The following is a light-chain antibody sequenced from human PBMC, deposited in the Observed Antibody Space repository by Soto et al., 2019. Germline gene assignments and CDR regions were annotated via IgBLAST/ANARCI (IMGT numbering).Light chain of an antibody. V-gene: IGKV3-20*01. Sequence: SLLTHSPGTLSLSPGERVTLSCRASQSVSSSYLAWYQQKPGQAPRLLIYGAFSRATGIPDRFSGSGSGTDFTLTISRLEPEDSAVYYCQQYGSSPAFGEGTRLDI. CDR1: QSVSSSY. J-gene: IGKJ5*01. CDR3: QQYGSSPA. CDR2: GAF.